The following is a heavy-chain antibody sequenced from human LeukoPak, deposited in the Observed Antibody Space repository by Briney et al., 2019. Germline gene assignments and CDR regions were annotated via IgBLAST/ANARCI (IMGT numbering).Heavy chain of an antibody. J-gene: IGHJ4*02. V-gene: IGHV3-48*03. D-gene: IGHD3-10*01. CDR3: AREGKRVGSGSFFDY. CDR2: ISSSGSTI. CDR1: GFTFSSYE. Sequence: PGGSLRLSCAASGFTFSSYEMNWVRQAPGKGLEWVSYISSSGSTIYYADSVKGRFTISRDNAKNSLYLQMNSLRAEDTAVYYCAREGKRVGSGSFFDYWGQGTLVTVSS.